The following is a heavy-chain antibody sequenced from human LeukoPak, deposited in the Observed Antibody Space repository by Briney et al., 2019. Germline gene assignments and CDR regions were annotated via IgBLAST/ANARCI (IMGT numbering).Heavy chain of an antibody. V-gene: IGHV4-59*02. D-gene: IGHD1-7*01. Sequence: SETLSLTYTVSGGSVSSYYWSWIRQPPGKGLEWIGYIYYSGSTNYNPSLKSRVTISVDTSKNQFSLKLSSVTAADTAVYHCARDNWNYGSSMDVWGQGTTVTASS. CDR1: GGSVSSYY. CDR3: ARDNWNYGSSMDV. CDR2: IYYSGST. J-gene: IGHJ6*02.